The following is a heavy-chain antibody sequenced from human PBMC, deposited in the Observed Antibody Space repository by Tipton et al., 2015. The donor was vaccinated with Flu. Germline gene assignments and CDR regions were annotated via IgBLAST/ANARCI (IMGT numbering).Heavy chain of an antibody. CDR2: INPSDGST. V-gene: IGHV1-46*01. Sequence: QVQLVQSGAEVRKPGASVKVSCKASGYTFTSYYIHWVRQAPGQGLEWMGVINPSDGSTTSAQKFQGRVTMTWDTFTGTVFMELSSLKSEDTAVYYCLRRPNDDGSGYPGAIDIWGQGTMVTVSS. CDR3: LRRPNDDGSGYPGAIDI. CDR1: GYTFTSYY. D-gene: IGHD3-22*01. J-gene: IGHJ3*02.